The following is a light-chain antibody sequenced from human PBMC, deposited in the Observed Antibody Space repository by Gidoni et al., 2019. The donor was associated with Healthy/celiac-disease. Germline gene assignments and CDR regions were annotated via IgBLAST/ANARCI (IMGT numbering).Light chain of an antibody. J-gene: IGLJ3*02. Sequence: QSALTQPASVSGSPGQSITISSTGTSSDVGGYNYVPWYQQHPGKAPKLMIYEVSNRPSGVSNRFSGSKSGNTASLTISGLQAEDEADYYCSSHTSSSTWVFGGGTKLTVL. V-gene: IGLV2-14*01. CDR1: SSDVGGYNY. CDR3: SSHTSSSTWV. CDR2: EVS.